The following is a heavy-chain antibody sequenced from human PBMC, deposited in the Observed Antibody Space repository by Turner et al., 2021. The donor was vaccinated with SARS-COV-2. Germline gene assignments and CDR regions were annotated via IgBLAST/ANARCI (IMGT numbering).Heavy chain of an antibody. D-gene: IGHD3-3*01. CDR1: GCTFSSYS. V-gene: IGHV3-21*01. J-gene: IGHJ6*02. CDR2: ISSRISYI. Sequence: EVQLVESGGGLVKPGGSLRISCAASGCTFSSYSMNWVRQAPGKGLEWVSSISSRISYIYYADSVKGRFTISRDNAKNSLYLQMNSLRAEDTAVYYCARGDDFWSGYSNYGMDVWGQGTTVTVSS. CDR3: ARGDDFWSGYSNYGMDV.